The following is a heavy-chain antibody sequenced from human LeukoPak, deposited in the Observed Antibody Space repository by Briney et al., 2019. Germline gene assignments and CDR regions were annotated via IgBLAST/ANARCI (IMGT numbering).Heavy chain of an antibody. CDR3: ARDSEAYRGGDCPTAAFDI. CDR1: GGTFSSYA. D-gene: IGHD2-21*02. Sequence: SVKVSCKASGGTFSSYAISWVRQAPGQGLEWMGRIIPILGIANYAQKFQGRVTITADKSTSTAYMELSSLRSEDTAVYYCARDSEAYRGGDCPTAAFDIWGQGTMVTVSS. V-gene: IGHV1-69*04. J-gene: IGHJ3*02. CDR2: IIPILGIA.